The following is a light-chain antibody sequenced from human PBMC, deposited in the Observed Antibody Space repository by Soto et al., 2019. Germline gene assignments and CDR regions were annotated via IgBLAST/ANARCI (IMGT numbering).Light chain of an antibody. Sequence: QAVVTQESSLTVSPGGTVTLTCASSAGAVTSGHFPYWFQQKHGQAPRTLIYDTTKKHAWTPARFSGSLLGGKAALTLSGAQPEDEAEYYCLLSYSGASVFGTGTKVTVL. CDR2: DTT. J-gene: IGLJ1*01. CDR3: LLSYSGASV. CDR1: AGAVTSGHF. V-gene: IGLV7-46*01.